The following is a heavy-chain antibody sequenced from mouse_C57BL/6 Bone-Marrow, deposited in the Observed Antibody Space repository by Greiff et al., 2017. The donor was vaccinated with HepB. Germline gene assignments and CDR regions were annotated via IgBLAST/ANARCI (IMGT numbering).Heavy chain of an antibody. CDR2: INPSSGYT. CDR1: GYTVTGYG. J-gene: IGHJ3*01. V-gene: IGHV1-7*01. Sequence: GAERASPGAAGGRAGKGSGYTVTGYGRGGVEQRPGQGLEWIGYINPSSGYTKYNQKFKDKATLTADKSSSTAYMQLSSLTYEDSAVYYCARQDSSGSAFAYWGQGTLVTVSA. CDR3: ARQDSSGSAFAY. D-gene: IGHD3-2*02.